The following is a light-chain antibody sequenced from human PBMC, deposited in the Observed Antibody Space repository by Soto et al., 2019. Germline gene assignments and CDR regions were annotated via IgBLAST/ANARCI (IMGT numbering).Light chain of an antibody. V-gene: IGLV1-40*01. J-gene: IGLJ2*01. CDR3: QSFDSSRIGLL. CDR2: DTT. CDR1: HSDIGAGYG. Sequence: QSVLTQPPSVTGAPGQRVTISCTGSHSDIGAGYGVHWYQQFPHSAPKLLIYDTTNRPSGVPDRFSGSRSGTSASPAITGLQAEDEADYYCQSFDSSRIGLLFGGGTKLTVL.